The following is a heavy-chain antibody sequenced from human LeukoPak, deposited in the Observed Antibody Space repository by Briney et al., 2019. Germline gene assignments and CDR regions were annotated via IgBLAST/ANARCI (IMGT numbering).Heavy chain of an antibody. CDR1: GFTFSSYS. D-gene: IGHD3-22*01. CDR2: ISSGSSYI. J-gene: IGHJ3*02. V-gene: IGHV3-21*01. Sequence: GGSLRLSCAASGFTFSSYSMNWVRQAPGKGLEWVSSISSGSSYIYYADSVKGRFTISRDNAKNSLYLQMNSLRAEDTAVYYCARPRGDYYDSSDPGGDAFDIWGQGTMVTVSS. CDR3: ARPRGDYYDSSDPGGDAFDI.